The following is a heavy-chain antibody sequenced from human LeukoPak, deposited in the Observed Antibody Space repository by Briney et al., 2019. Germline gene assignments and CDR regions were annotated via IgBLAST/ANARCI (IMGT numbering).Heavy chain of an antibody. Sequence: SETLSLTCTVSGGSISSYYWSWIRQPAGKGLEWIGRIYTSGSTNYNPSLKSRVTMSVDTSKSQFSLRLSSVTAADTAVYYCARVGDMYYYDSSGYYQDAFDIWGQGTMVTVSS. D-gene: IGHD3-22*01. CDR1: GGSISSYY. V-gene: IGHV4-4*07. CDR3: ARVGDMYYYDSSGYYQDAFDI. CDR2: IYTSGST. J-gene: IGHJ3*02.